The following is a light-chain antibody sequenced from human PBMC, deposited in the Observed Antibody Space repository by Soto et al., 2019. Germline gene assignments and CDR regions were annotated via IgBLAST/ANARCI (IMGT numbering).Light chain of an antibody. CDR1: QSISRY. CDR2: AAS. J-gene: IGKJ5*01. Sequence: DIQMTQSPSCLSESVGDRFAITCRASQSISRYLNWYQQKPGKAPKLLXYAASSLQSGVPSRFSGSGSGTDFTLTISSLQPEDFATYYCQQSYSTPPITFGHGTRLEIK. CDR3: QQSYSTPPIT. V-gene: IGKV1-39*01.